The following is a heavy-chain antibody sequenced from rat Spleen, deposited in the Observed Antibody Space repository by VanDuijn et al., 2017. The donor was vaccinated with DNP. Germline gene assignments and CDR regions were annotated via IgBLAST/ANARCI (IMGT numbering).Heavy chain of an antibody. J-gene: IGHJ2*01. CDR3: ARWSDYFDY. CDR1: GFSITSNY. CDR2: ISYSGST. Sequence: EVQLQESGPGLVKPSQSLSLTCSVTGFSITSNYWAWIRKFPGNKMEWVGHISYSGSTSNNPSLKSRISITRDTSKNQFFLHLNSVTTEDTATYYCARWSDYFDYWGQGVMVTVSS. V-gene: IGHV3-1*01.